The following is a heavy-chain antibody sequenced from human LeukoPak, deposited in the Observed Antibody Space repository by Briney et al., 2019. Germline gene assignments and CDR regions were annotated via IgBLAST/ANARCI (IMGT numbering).Heavy chain of an antibody. Sequence: SETLSLTCTVSGGSISSGGYYWSWIRQHPGKGLEWIGYIYYSGSTYYNPSLKSRVTISVDTSKNQFSLKLSSVTAADTAVYYCARGRRLRLGELSLVFDPWGQGTLVTVSS. CDR3: ARGRRLRLGELSLVFDP. J-gene: IGHJ5*02. D-gene: IGHD3-16*02. CDR2: IYYSGST. V-gene: IGHV4-31*03. CDR1: GGSISSGGYY.